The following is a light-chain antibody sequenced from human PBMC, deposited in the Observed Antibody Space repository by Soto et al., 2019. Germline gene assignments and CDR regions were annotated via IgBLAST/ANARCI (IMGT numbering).Light chain of an antibody. CDR3: QQYSGSRHLT. V-gene: IGKV3-20*01. CDR1: QTVNSF. CDR2: GAS. Sequence: EIVLTQCPGTLSLSPGERATLSCRASQTVNSFLAGYQQKPGQAPMLLIYGASSRATGIPDRFSGSRSGTDFTLNISRLEHQDFAVYYCQQYSGSRHLTFGGGTKVEIK. J-gene: IGKJ4*01.